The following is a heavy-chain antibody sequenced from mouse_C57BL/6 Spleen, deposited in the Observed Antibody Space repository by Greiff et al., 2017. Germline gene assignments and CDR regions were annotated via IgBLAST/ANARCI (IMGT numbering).Heavy chain of an antibody. CDR1: GYSFTGYY. D-gene: IGHD3-2*02. V-gene: IGHV1-42*01. Sequence: VQLQQSGPELVKPGASVKISCKASGYSFTGYYMNWVKQSPEKSPEWIGEINPSTGGTTYNQKFKAKATLTVDKSSSTAYMQLKSLTSEDSAVYYCARGGAAQAPFAYWGQGTLVTVSA. CDR2: INPSTGGT. J-gene: IGHJ3*01. CDR3: ARGGAAQAPFAY.